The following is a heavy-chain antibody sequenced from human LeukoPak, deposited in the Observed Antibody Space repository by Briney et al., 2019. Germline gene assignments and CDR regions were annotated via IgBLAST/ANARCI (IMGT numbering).Heavy chain of an antibody. Sequence: GRSLGLSCAASGFTFSSYGMHWVRQAPGKGLEWVAVISYDGSNKYYADSVKGRFTISRDNSKNTLYLQMNSLRAEDTAVYYCAKDLTDYVGDYWGQGTLVAVSS. J-gene: IGHJ4*02. CDR3: AKDLTDYVGDY. D-gene: IGHD4-23*01. CDR2: ISYDGSNK. V-gene: IGHV3-30*18. CDR1: GFTFSSYG.